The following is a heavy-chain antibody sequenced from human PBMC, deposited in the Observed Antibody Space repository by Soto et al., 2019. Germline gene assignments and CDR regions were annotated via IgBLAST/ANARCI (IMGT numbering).Heavy chain of an antibody. CDR1: GDSVSSANHY. CDR3: ARHNYGSGSTYFDY. CDR2: IYYSGST. V-gene: IGHV4-61*01. D-gene: IGHD3-10*01. Sequence: PSETLSLTCTVSGDSVSSANHYWGWIRQPPGKGLEWIGYIYYSGSTNYNPSLKSRVTISVDTSKNQFSLKLNSMTAADTAVYYCARHNYGSGSTYFDYWGQGTLVTVSS. J-gene: IGHJ4*02.